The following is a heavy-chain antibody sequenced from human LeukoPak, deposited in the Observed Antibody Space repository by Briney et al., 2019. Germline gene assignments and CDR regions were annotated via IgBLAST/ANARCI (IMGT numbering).Heavy chain of an antibody. CDR3: ASSYSSGWHPQEYYGMDV. J-gene: IGHJ6*02. CDR2: IRYDGSNK. CDR1: GFTFSSYG. D-gene: IGHD6-19*01. V-gene: IGHV3-30*02. Sequence: RGSLRLSCAASGFTFSSYGMHWVRQAPGKGLEWVAFIRYDGSNKYYADSVKGRFTISRDNSKNTLYLQMNSLRAEDTAVYYCASSYSSGWHPQEYYGMDVWGQGTTVTVSS.